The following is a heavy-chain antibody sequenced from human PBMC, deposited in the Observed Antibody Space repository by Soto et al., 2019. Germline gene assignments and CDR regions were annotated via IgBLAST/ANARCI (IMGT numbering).Heavy chain of an antibody. CDR1: GGSVSSGGYY. Sequence: SETLSLTCTVSGGSVSSGGYYWSWIRQHPGKGLEYIGYIFLSGSTYYNPSLKSRVNISVDTSKNQFSLKLSSVTAADTAVYYCARNTWNYVDYWGRGTLVTVSS. CDR3: ARNTWNYVDY. V-gene: IGHV4-31*03. J-gene: IGHJ4*02. D-gene: IGHD1-1*01. CDR2: IFLSGST.